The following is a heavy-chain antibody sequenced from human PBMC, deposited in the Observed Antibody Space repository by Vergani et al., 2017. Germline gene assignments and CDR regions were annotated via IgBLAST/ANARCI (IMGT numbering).Heavy chain of an antibody. D-gene: IGHD2-2*01. CDR1: GCTFNQYG. CDR2: TWYDGNNK. CDR3: ASAKIVVVVPAAKGNQH. J-gene: IGHJ1*01. Sequence: QVQLVESGGGVVQPGRSLRLSCAASGCTFNQYGMHWVRQAPGKGLEWVAVTWYDGNNKQYADSVKGRFTISRDNSKSTMYLQMNSLRDEDTGVYYCASAKIVVVVPAAKGNQHWGQGNLVTVSS. V-gene: IGHV3-33*01.